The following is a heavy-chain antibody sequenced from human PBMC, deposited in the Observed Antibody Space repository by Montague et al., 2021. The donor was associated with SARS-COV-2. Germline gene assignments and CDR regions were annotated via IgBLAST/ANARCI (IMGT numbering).Heavy chain of an antibody. V-gene: IGHV3-11*01. J-gene: IGHJ4*02. CDR1: GFPFSDYY. Sequence: SLRLSCAASGFPFSDYYMSWIRQAPGKGLEWVSYITSSGSSIYYADSVKGRFTISRDNAKNSLYLQMNSLRAEDTAVYYCARSRYCYDSSGYDPYFDYWGQGTLVTVSS. D-gene: IGHD3-22*01. CDR3: ARSRYCYDSSGYDPYFDY. CDR2: ITSSGSSI.